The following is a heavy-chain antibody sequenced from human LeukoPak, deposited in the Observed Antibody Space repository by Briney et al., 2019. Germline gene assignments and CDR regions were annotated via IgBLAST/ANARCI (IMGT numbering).Heavy chain of an antibody. CDR1: GYTFTSYY. CDR3: ARDLHCSGGSCYLPGDY. Sequence: ASVKVSCKASGYTFTSYYMHWVRQAPGQGLEWMGIINPSGGSTSYAQKFQGRVTMTRDTSTSTVYMELSSLRSGDTAVYYCARDLHCSGGSCYLPGDYWGQGTLVTVSS. V-gene: IGHV1-46*01. CDR2: INPSGGST. J-gene: IGHJ4*02. D-gene: IGHD2-15*01.